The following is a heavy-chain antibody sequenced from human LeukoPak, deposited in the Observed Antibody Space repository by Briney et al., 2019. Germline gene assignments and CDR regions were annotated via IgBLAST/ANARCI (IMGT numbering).Heavy chain of an antibody. Sequence: AETLSLTCTVSGDSMSDYFWTWLRQPPGKGLEWIGYAADSGSTNYNPSLKSRVTISVDSSTNHFSLRLTSVTAADTAIYYCAAMTTVTMYSYFFDSWGQGTLLTVSS. CDR1: GDSMSDYF. J-gene: IGHJ4*02. V-gene: IGHV4-59*01. CDR2: AADSGST. D-gene: IGHD4-17*01. CDR3: AAMTTVTMYSYFFDS.